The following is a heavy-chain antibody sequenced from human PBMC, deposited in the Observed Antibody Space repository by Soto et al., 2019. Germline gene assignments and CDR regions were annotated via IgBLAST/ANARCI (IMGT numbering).Heavy chain of an antibody. V-gene: IGHV3-7*01. CDR1: GFTFTSYW. Sequence: EVQLVESGGGLVQPGGSLRLSCAASGFTFTSYWMSWVRQAPGKGLEWVANIQQGGSEKNYVESVKGRFTISRDNAKNSVYLQMNSLRVEATAVYYCARAQRTYLSWGQGTLVTVSS. D-gene: IGHD2-2*01. CDR3: ARAQRTYLS. CDR2: IQQGGSEK. J-gene: IGHJ5*02.